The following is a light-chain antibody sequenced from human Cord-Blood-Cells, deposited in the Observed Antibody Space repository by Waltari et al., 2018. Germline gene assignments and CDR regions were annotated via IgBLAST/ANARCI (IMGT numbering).Light chain of an antibody. V-gene: IGKV3-15*01. CDR2: GAS. CDR3: KQYNNWPPLIT. J-gene: IGKJ5*01. CDR1: HSVSSN. Sequence: EIVMTQSPATLSVSPGERATLSCRASHSVSSNLAWYQQKPGQAPRLLIYGASTRATCIPARFSGSGSGTEFTLTISSLQSEDFAVYYCKQYNNWPPLITFGQGTRLEIK.